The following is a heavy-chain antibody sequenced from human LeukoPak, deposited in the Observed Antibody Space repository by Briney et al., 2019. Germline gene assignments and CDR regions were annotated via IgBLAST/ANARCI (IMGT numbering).Heavy chain of an antibody. CDR1: GFTFSNYA. Sequence: GGSLRLSCTGSGFTFSNYAVAWVRQAPGKGLEWVSSFTSSGNTYYADSVKGRFTVSGDNSKSTLYMQMTSLRAEDTAVYYCAKGDYGDCYWGQGTLVTVPS. CDR3: AKGDYGDCY. J-gene: IGHJ4*02. V-gene: IGHV3-23*01. CDR2: FTSSGNT. D-gene: IGHD4-17*01.